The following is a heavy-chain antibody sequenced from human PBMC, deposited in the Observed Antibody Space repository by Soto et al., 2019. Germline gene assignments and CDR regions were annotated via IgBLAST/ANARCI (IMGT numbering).Heavy chain of an antibody. Sequence: QVQLVQSGAEVKKPGASVKVSCKASGYTFTSYYMHWVRLAPGQGLEWMGIINPDGGGTSYAQQFQGRVIKTRDTSTSTVYMEMSSLRSEDTAVYYCAVGGNYLSMDVWGQGTTVTVSS. CDR3: AVGGNYLSMDV. CDR1: GYTFTSYY. V-gene: IGHV1-46*01. J-gene: IGHJ6*02. CDR2: INPDGGGT. D-gene: IGHD4-4*01.